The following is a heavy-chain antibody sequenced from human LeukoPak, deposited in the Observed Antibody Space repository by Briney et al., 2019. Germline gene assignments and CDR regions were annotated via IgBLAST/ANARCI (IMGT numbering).Heavy chain of an antibody. CDR1: GFTFSSYE. CDR2: INSDGSST. D-gene: IGHD6-19*01. CDR3: ARDLRDSSGWTIHY. J-gene: IGHJ4*02. V-gene: IGHV3-74*01. Sequence: GGSLRLSCAASGFTFSSYEMNWVRQAPGKGLEWVSRINSDGSSTSYADSVKGRFTISRDNAKNTLYLQMNSLRAEDTAVYYCARDLRDSSGWTIHYWGQGTLVTVSS.